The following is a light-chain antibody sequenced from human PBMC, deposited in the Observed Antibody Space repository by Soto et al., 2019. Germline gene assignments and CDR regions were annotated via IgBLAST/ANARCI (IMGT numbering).Light chain of an antibody. CDR2: KAS. J-gene: IGKJ4*01. Sequence: DNQMTQSPSTLSASVGDRVTITCRASQSITNYLAWYQQKPGRAPRLLIYKASSLESGVPSRFSGSGSGTDFTLTISSLQPEDVAAYYCQKYNSAPLTFGGGTKVDIK. CDR3: QKYNSAPLT. CDR1: QSITNY. V-gene: IGKV1-5*03.